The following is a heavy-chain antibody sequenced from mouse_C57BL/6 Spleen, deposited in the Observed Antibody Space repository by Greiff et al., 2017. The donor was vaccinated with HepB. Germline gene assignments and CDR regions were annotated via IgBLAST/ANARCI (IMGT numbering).Heavy chain of an antibody. CDR3: ARSHSNLYYAMDY. V-gene: IGHV1-81*01. D-gene: IGHD2-5*01. Sequence: QVQLQQSGAELARPGASVKLSCKASGYTFTSYGISWVRQRTGQGLEWIGEIYPRSGNTYYNEKFKGKATLTADNTSSTAYMEVRSLTSEDTAVYFCARSHSNLYYAMDYWGQGTSVTVSS. J-gene: IGHJ4*01. CDR2: IYPRSGNT. CDR1: GYTFTSYG.